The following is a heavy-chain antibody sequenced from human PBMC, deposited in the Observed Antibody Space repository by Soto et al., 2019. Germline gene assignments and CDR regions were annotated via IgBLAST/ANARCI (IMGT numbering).Heavy chain of an antibody. Sequence: GGSLRLSCAASGFTFSSYAMSWVRQAPGKGLEWVSAISGSGGSTYYADSVKGRLTISRDNSKNTLYLQMNSLRAEDTAVYYCAKEPERSGGSFYFDYWGQGTLVTVSS. CDR1: GFTFSSYA. J-gene: IGHJ4*02. CDR3: AKEPERSGGSFYFDY. V-gene: IGHV3-23*01. CDR2: ISGSGGST. D-gene: IGHD2-15*01.